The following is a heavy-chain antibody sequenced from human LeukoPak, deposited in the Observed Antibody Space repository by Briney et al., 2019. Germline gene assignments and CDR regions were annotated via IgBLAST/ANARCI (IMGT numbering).Heavy chain of an antibody. CDR3: ARDREVDYYYNMDV. V-gene: IGHV4-31*03. D-gene: IGHD1-26*01. Sequence: SETLSLTCTVSGGSISSGGYYWNWIRQHPGKGLEWLAYIYYSGSTYYSPCLKRRCTTSVDTSKNQFSLKRSSVTAADTAVYYCARDREVDYYYNMDVWGKGTTVTVSS. CDR1: GGSISSGGYY. J-gene: IGHJ6*03. CDR2: IYYSGST.